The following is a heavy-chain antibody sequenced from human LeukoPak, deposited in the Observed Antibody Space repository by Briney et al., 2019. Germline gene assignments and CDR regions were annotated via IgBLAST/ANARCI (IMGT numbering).Heavy chain of an antibody. J-gene: IGHJ4*02. Sequence: GRSLRLSCAASGFTFDDYAMHWVRQAPGKGLEWVSGISWNSGSIGYADSVKGRFTISRDNAKNSLYLQMNSLRVEDTAVYYCARGGSGLDYWGQGTLVTVSS. CDR3: ARGGSGLDY. D-gene: IGHD2-21*01. V-gene: IGHV3-9*01. CDR2: ISWNSGSI. CDR1: GFTFDDYA.